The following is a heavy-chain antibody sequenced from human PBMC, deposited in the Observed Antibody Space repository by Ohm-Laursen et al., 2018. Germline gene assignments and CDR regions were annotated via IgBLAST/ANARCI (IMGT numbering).Heavy chain of an antibody. CDR1: GFTFSSYW. J-gene: IGHJ4*02. CDR3: VKDAGGTYDY. CDR2: IKQDGSEK. Sequence: SLRLSCTASGFTFSSYWMSWVRQAPGKGLEWVANIKQDGSEKYYVDSVKGRFTISRDNGKNSLYLQMNSLRAEDTAVYYCVKDAGGTYDYWGQGTLVTVSS. V-gene: IGHV3-7*01.